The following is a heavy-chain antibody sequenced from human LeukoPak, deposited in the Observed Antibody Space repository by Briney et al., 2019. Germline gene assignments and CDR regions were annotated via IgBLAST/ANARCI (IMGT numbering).Heavy chain of an antibody. V-gene: IGHV4-39*07. Sequence: PSETLSLTCTVSGGSISSSSYYWSWIRQPPGKGLEWIGEINHSGSTNYNPSLKSRVTISVDTSKNQFSLKLSSVTAADTAVYYCARGRGYSYGYYYYYYGMDVWGQGTTVTVSS. J-gene: IGHJ6*02. CDR3: ARGRGYSYGYYYYYYGMDV. CDR1: GGSISSSSYY. D-gene: IGHD5-18*01. CDR2: INHSGST.